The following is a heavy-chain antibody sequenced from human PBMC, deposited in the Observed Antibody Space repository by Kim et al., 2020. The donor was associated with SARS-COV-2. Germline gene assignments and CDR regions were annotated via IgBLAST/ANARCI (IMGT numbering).Heavy chain of an antibody. CDR1: GFTFSSYA. Sequence: GGSLRLSCAASGFTFSSYAMHWVRQAPGKGLEWVAVISYDGSNKYYADSVKGRFTISRDNSKNTLYLQMNSLRAEDTAVYYCARDLSRITMVRGVMNYYYYYGMDVWGQGTTVTVSS. D-gene: IGHD3-10*01. J-gene: IGHJ6*02. CDR2: ISYDGSNK. V-gene: IGHV3-30*04. CDR3: ARDLSRITMVRGVMNYYYYYGMDV.